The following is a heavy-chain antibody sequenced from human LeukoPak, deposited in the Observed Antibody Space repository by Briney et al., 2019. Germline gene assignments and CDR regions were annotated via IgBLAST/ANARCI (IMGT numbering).Heavy chain of an antibody. CDR3: ARTVAAAGTAWFDP. CDR2: IYHSGST. D-gene: IGHD6-13*01. CDR1: GGSISSGGYY. V-gene: IGHV4-30-2*02. J-gene: IGHJ5*02. Sequence: PSETLSLTCTVSGGSISSGGYYWSWIRQPPGKGLEWIEYIYHSGSTYYNPSLKSRVTISVDTSKNQFSLKLSSVTAADTAVYYCARTVAAAGTAWFDPWGQGTLVTVSS.